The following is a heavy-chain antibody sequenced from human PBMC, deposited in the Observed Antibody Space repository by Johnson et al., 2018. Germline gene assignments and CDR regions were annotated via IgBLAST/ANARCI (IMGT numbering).Heavy chain of an antibody. J-gene: IGHJ4*02. D-gene: IGHD4-17*01. Sequence: VQLLESGGGVVQPGRSLRLSCAASGFTFSSYGMHWVRQAPGKGLEWVAVIWYDGSNKYYADSVKGRFTISRDNSKNTLYLQMNSLRAEDTAVYYCATSTGVDYGDPYYFDYWGQGTLVTVSS. V-gene: IGHV3-33*01. CDR3: ATSTGVDYGDPYYFDY. CDR2: IWYDGSNK. CDR1: GFTFSSYG.